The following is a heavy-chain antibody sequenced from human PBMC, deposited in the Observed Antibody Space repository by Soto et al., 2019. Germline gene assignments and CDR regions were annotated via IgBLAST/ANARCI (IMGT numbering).Heavy chain of an antibody. CDR2: ISYDGSNK. Sequence: GGSLRLSCAASGFTFSSYGMHWVRQAPGKGLEWVAVISYDGSNKYYADSVKGRFTISRDNSKNTLYLQMNSLRAEDTAVYYCAKVGGSNWFDPWGQGTLVTVSS. D-gene: IGHD1-26*01. V-gene: IGHV3-30*18. J-gene: IGHJ5*02. CDR3: AKVGGSNWFDP. CDR1: GFTFSSYG.